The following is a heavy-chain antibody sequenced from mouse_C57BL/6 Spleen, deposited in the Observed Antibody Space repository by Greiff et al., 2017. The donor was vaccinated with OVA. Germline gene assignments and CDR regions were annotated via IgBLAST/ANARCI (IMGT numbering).Heavy chain of an antibody. CDR3: ARHTTVVADWYFCV. J-gene: IGHJ1*03. V-gene: IGHV5-6*02. D-gene: IGHD1-1*01. CDR1: GFTFSSYG. Sequence: DVMLVESGGDLVKPGGSLKLSCAASGFTFSSYGMSWVRQTPDKRLEWVATISSGGSYTYYPDSVKGRFTISRDNSKNTQYLQMSSLKSEDTSMYYCARHTTVVADWYFCVWGTGTTGTVAS. CDR2: ISSGGSYT.